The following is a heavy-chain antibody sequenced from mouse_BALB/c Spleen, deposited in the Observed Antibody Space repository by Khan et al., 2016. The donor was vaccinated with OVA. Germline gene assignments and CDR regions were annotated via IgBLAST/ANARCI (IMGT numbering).Heavy chain of an antibody. CDR2: INTHSGVP. D-gene: IGHD1-1*01. CDR1: GYTFTTAG. CDR3: ARGGADYCRSDGGAMKY. J-gene: IGHJ4*01. Sequence: QIQLVQSGPELKKPGETVRISCKASGYTFTTAGIQWVQKMPGKGLKWIGWINTHSGVPKYAEDFKGRFAFSLEISVNIAYLQITNLKNEDTATYFCARGGADYCRSDGGAMKYWGQGTSVTVSS. V-gene: IGHV9-4*02.